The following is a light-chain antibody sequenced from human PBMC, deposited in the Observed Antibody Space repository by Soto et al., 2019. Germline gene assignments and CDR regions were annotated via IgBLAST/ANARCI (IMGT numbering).Light chain of an antibody. CDR1: QTVSSY. J-gene: IGKJ5*01. Sequence: DIQMTQSPSSLSASVGEIVTITYRASQTVSSYLNWYQQKPGTVPKILIYATSNLQSGVPSRFSGRGFGTDFTLTISSLQPEDFATYYCQQSFTTPSFGQGTRLEIK. V-gene: IGKV1-39*01. CDR3: QQSFTTPS. CDR2: ATS.